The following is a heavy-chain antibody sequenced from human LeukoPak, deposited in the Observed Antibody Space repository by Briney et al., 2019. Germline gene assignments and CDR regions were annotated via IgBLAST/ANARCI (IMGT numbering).Heavy chain of an antibody. V-gene: IGHV4-61*02. CDR2: IYTSGST. CDR1: GGSISSGSYY. J-gene: IGHJ4*02. D-gene: IGHD5-12*01. CDR3: TGYSGYKTEY. Sequence: PSQTLSLTCTVSGGSISSGSYYWSWIRQPAGKGLEWIGRIYTSGSTNYNPSLKSRVTISVDTSKNQFSLKLSSVTAADTAVYYCTGYSGYKTEYWGQGTLVTVSS.